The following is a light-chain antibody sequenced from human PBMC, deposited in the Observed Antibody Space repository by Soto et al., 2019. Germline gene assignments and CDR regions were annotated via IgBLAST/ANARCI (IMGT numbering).Light chain of an antibody. CDR2: DVS. Sequence: QSVLTQPASVSGSPGQSITISCTGTRSDIGGYDFVSWYRQYPGTAPRLIIYDVSNRPSGISSRFSGSKSGDTAYLTISGLQAEDDADYFCCSYPDSGSRGVIFGGGTKLTVL. CDR1: RSDIGGYDF. CDR3: CSYPDSGSRGVI. V-gene: IGLV2-14*03. J-gene: IGLJ2*01.